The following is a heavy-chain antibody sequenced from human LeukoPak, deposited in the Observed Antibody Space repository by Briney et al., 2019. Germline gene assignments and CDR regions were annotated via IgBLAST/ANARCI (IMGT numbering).Heavy chain of an antibody. CDR1: GFTFAADG. Sequence: GSLRLSCTVSGFTFAADGWGWFRQAPGKGLEWISFIRKKAYRETTDYAASVRGRYTISRDDANSIAYLQMNSLKTEDTALYYCAGGLHDYGDSNYYFDQWGQGTLVAVSS. J-gene: IGHJ4*02. CDR2: IRKKAYRETT. CDR3: AGGLHDYGDSNYYFDQ. D-gene: IGHD4-17*01. V-gene: IGHV3-49*03.